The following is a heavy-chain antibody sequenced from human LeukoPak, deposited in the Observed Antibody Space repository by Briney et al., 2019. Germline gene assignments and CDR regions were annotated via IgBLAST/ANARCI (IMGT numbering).Heavy chain of an antibody. Sequence: PSGTLSLTCTVSGGSISSYYWSWIRQPPGKGLEWIGYIYYSGSTNYNPSLKSRVTISVDTSKNQFSLKLSSVTAADTAVYYCARGLIAAAGYYFDYWGQGTLVTVSS. D-gene: IGHD6-13*01. V-gene: IGHV4-59*01. J-gene: IGHJ4*02. CDR1: GGSISSYY. CDR3: ARGLIAAAGYYFDY. CDR2: IYYSGST.